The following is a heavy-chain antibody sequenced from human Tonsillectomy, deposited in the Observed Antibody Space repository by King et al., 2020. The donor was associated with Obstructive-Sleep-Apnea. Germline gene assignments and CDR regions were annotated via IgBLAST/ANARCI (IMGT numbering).Heavy chain of an antibody. Sequence: QLQESGPGLVKPSETLSLTCTVSGGSISSSSYYWGWIRQPPGKGLEWIGSIYYSGSTYYNPSLKSRVTISVDTYKNQFSLKLSSVTAADTAVYYCARDATYIVVVTARDAFDIWGQGTMVTVSS. CDR3: ARDATYIVVVTARDAFDI. J-gene: IGHJ3*02. CDR1: GGSISSSSYY. V-gene: IGHV4-39*07. D-gene: IGHD2-21*02. CDR2: IYYSGST.